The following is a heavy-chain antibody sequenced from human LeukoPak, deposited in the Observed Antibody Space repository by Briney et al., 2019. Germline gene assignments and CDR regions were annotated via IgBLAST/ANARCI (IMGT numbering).Heavy chain of an antibody. J-gene: IGHJ6*02. CDR3: AKDQRYWAV. D-gene: IGHD3-9*01. CDR1: GFTFSSYG. CDR2: IWYDGSNK. Sequence: GGSLRLSCAASGFTFSSYGMHGVGQAPGKGLGGGAVIWYDGSNKYYAVSVTGRFTISRDNSKNTLYLQMNSLRAEDTAVYYCAKDQRYWAVWGQGTTVTVSS. V-gene: IGHV3-33*06.